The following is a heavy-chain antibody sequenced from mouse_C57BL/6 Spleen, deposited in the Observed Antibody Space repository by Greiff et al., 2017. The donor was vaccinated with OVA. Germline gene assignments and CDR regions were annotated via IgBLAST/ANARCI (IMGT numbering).Heavy chain of an antibody. CDR3: SREEWAYDCNYVDFGC. D-gene: IGHD2-10*01. V-gene: IGHV5-9-1*02. Sequence: EVHLVESGEGLVMPGGSLKLSCAASGFTFSSYAMSWVRQTPEKRLEWVAYISSGGDYIYYADTVKGRFAISRDNAKNTLYLQMSSLKSEDTAMSYCSREEWAYDCNYVDFGCWGRGPTLTVSS. CDR2: ISSGGDYI. J-gene: IGHJ2*01. CDR1: GFTFSSYA.